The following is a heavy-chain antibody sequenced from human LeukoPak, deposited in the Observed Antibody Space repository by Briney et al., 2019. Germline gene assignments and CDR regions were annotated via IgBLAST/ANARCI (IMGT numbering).Heavy chain of an antibody. CDR1: GGTFSSYA. CDR2: IIPIFGTA. V-gene: IGHV1-69*13. Sequence: SVKVSCKASGGTFSSYAISWVRQAPGQGLEWMGGIIPIFGTANYAQKFQGRVTITADESTSTAYMELSSLRSEDTAVYYCARAIVVVPADYYYGMDVWGQGTTVTVS. J-gene: IGHJ6*02. CDR3: ARAIVVVPADYYYGMDV. D-gene: IGHD2-2*01.